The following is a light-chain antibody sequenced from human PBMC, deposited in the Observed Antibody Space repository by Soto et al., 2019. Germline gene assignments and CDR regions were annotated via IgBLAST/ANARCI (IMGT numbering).Light chain of an antibody. CDR3: QEYKTYA. J-gene: IGKJ2*01. V-gene: IGKV1-5*01. CDR1: QSISDW. CDR2: DAS. Sequence: DIQLTQSPSTLPAYAGDRVNMTCRASQSISDWLAWYQQKPGKAPELLISDASTLATGVPSRFSGSGSGTEFTLTISSLQTDDSATYFCQEYKTYAFGPGTKVDI.